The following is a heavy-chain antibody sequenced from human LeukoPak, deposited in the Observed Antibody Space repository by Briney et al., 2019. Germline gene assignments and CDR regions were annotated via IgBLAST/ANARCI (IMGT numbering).Heavy chain of an antibody. CDR2: INPNSGGT. V-gene: IGHV1-2*02. J-gene: IGHJ6*03. D-gene: IGHD6-19*01. CDR3: ARVKVEQWLVRYYYYYMDV. Sequence: ASVKVSCKASGYTFTGYYMHWVRQAPGQGLEWMGWINPNSGGTNYAQKFQGRVTMTRDTSISTAYMELSRLRSADTAVYYCARVKVEQWLVRYYYYYMDVWGKGTTVTVSS. CDR1: GYTFTGYY.